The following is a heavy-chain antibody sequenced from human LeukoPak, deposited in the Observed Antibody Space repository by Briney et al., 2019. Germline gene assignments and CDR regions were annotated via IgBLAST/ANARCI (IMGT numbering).Heavy chain of an antibody. V-gene: IGHV1-46*01. CDR2: INPSGGST. Sequence: ASVKVSCKASGYTFTSYYMHWVRQVPGQGLEWMGIINPSGGSTSYAQKFQGRVTITTDESTSTAYMELSSLRSEDTAVYYCARSGIFDIWGQGTMVTVSS. CDR1: GYTFTSYY. J-gene: IGHJ3*02. CDR3: ARSGIFDI. D-gene: IGHD1-14*01.